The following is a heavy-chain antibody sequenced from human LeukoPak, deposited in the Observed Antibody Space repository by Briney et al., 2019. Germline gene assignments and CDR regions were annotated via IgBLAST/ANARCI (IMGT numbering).Heavy chain of an antibody. CDR1: GDSVSSNSAA. J-gene: IGHJ4*02. Sequence: SQTLSLTCAISGDSVSSNSAAWNWIRQSPSRGLEWLGRTYYRSKWISDYTVSVKSRMTINADTSKNQFSLQVNSVTPEDTAVYYCARKGTVTTPFDYWGQGILVTVSA. V-gene: IGHV6-1*01. D-gene: IGHD1/OR15-1a*01. CDR2: TYYRSKWIS. CDR3: ARKGTVTTPFDY.